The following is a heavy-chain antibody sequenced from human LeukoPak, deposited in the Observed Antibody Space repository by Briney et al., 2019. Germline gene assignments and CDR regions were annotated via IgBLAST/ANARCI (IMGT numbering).Heavy chain of an antibody. CDR2: IWFVGSNK. V-gene: IGHV3-33*01. CDR3: ARDVGSYSRPLNWFDP. J-gene: IGHJ5*02. Sequence: GGSLRLSCAASGFTFSSYGMQGVRQAPPKGLEWVAVIWFVGSNKYYAHSVKGRFTISRDNSKNTLYLQMNGLRAEDTAVYYCARDVGSYSRPLNWFDPWGQGTLVTVS. CDR1: GFTFSSYG. D-gene: IGHD6-13*01.